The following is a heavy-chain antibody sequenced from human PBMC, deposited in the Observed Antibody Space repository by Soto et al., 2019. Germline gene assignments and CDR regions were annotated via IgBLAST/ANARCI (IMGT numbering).Heavy chain of an antibody. V-gene: IGHV3-7*01. CDR1: GFTFSSYW. D-gene: IGHD6-13*01. CDR2: IKQDGSEK. J-gene: IGHJ4*02. Sequence: GGSLRLSCAASGFTFSSYWMSWVRQAPGKGLERVTNIKQDGSEKYYVDSVKGRLTISRDNAKNSLYLQMNSLRAEDTAVYYCSRDCRSWYFPETNPHHCANYWGQATLVTVSS. CDR3: SRDCRSWYFPETNPHHCANY.